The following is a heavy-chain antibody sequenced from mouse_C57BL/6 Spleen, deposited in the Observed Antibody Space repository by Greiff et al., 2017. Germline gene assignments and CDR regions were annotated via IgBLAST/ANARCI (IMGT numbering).Heavy chain of an antibody. CDR1: GFTFSDYY. CDR2: INYDGSST. Sequence: EVQVVESEGGLVQPGSSMKLSCTASGFTFSDYYMAWVRQVPEKGLEWVANINYDGSSTYYLDSLKSRFIISRDNAKNILYLQMSSLKSEDTATYYCARVTGLGYDGYDFDYWGQGTTLTVSS. V-gene: IGHV5-16*01. J-gene: IGHJ2*01. D-gene: IGHD2-2*01. CDR3: ARVTGLGYDGYDFDY.